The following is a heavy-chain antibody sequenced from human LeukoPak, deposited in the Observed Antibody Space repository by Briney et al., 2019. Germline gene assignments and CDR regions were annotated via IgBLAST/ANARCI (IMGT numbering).Heavy chain of an antibody. D-gene: IGHD1-26*01. CDR2: ISSSSSYI. V-gene: IGHV3-21*01. Sequence: GGSLRLSCAASGFTFSSYSMNWVRQAPGKGLEWVSSISSSSSYIYYADSVKGRFTISRDNAKNSLYLQMNSLRAEGTAVYYCARALSGSFSFDIWGQGTMVTVSS. CDR1: GFTFSSYS. CDR3: ARALSGSFSFDI. J-gene: IGHJ3*02.